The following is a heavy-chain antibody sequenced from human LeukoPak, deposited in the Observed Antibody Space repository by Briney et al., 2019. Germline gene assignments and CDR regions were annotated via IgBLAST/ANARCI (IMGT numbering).Heavy chain of an antibody. CDR3: ARGKYYYDSSGPECWLDP. D-gene: IGHD3-22*01. CDR2: IYHSGST. Sequence: SETLSLTCTVSGYSITSGYYWGWIRQPPGKGLEWIGTIYHSGSTNYNPSLKSRVTMSVDTSKNQFSLKLSSVTAADTAVYYCARGKYYYDSSGPECWLDPWGQGTLVTVSS. J-gene: IGHJ5*02. V-gene: IGHV4-38-2*02. CDR1: GYSITSGYY.